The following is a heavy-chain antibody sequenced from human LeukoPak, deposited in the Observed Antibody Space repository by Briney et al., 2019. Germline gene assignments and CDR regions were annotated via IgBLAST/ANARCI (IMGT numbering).Heavy chain of an antibody. Sequence: PSETLSLTCTVSGGSISSYYWSWIRQPPGKGLEWIGFVHYSGSTNYNPSLKSRVTISVDTSKNQFSLKLSSVTAADTAVYCCARESLPPPDYDSSGLKEGYFDYWGQGTLVTVSS. CDR3: ARESLPPPDYDSSGLKEGYFDY. D-gene: IGHD3-22*01. CDR2: VHYSGST. J-gene: IGHJ4*02. V-gene: IGHV4-59*01. CDR1: GGSISSYY.